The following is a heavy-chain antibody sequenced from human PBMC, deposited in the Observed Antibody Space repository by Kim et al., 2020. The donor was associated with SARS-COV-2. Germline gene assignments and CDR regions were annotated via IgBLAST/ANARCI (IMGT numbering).Heavy chain of an antibody. CDR1: GYTLTELS. D-gene: IGHD2-2*02. CDR2: FDPEDGET. Sequence: ASVKVSYKVSGYTLTELSMHWVRQAPGKGLEWMGGFDPEDGETIYAQKFQGRVTMTEDTSTDTAYMELSSLRSEDTAVYYCATDYAYKRLYPPDYWGQGTLVTVSS. J-gene: IGHJ4*02. V-gene: IGHV1-24*01. CDR3: ATDYAYKRLYPPDY.